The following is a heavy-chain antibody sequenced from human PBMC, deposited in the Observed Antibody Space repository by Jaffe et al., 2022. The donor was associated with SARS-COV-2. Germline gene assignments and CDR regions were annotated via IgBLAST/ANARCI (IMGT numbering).Heavy chain of an antibody. CDR1: GGSISSGSYY. D-gene: IGHD1-1*01. Sequence: QVQLQESGPGLVKPSQTLSLTCTVSGGSISSGSYYWSWIRQPAGKGLEWIGRIYTSGSTNYNPSLKSRVTISVDTSKNQFSLKLSSVTAADTAVYYCARNLRLQGVDYYYYYGMDVWGQGTTVTVSS. J-gene: IGHJ6*02. CDR3: ARNLRLQGVDYYYYYGMDV. V-gene: IGHV4-61*02. CDR2: IYTSGST.